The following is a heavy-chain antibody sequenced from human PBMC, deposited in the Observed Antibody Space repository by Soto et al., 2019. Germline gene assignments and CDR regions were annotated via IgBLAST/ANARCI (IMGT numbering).Heavy chain of an antibody. Sequence: GGSLRLSCTASGFTFSTYAMTWVRQAPGKGLEWVSTISGSDGKTYYADSVKGRFTISRDNAKDTLYLQMNSLTAEDTAVYYCARGVYYFDYWGQGTLVTVSS. J-gene: IGHJ4*02. CDR3: ARGVYYFDY. V-gene: IGHV3-23*01. CDR2: ISGSDGKT. CDR1: GFTFSTYA.